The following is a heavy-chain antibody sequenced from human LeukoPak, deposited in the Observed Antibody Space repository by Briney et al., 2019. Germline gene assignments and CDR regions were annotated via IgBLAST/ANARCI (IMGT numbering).Heavy chain of an antibody. Sequence: SSVKVSCKPSGYTFTDYAINWVRQAPGQGLEYMGWVNTNTGNPTYAQGFTGRFVFSSDSSVSTAYLQITSLKADDSAIYFCASCNDSSGYFAYWGQGTLVTVSS. D-gene: IGHD3-22*01. V-gene: IGHV7-4-1*02. CDR2: VNTNTGNP. CDR3: ASCNDSSGYFAY. J-gene: IGHJ4*02. CDR1: GYTFTDYA.